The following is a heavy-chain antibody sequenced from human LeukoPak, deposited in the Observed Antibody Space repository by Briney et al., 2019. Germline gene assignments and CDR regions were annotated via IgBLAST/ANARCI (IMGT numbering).Heavy chain of an antibody. Sequence: GGSLRLSCAATGFNFSNYAMNWVRQAPGKGLEWVSSISSSSSYIYYADSVKGRFTISRDNAKNSLYLQMNSLRAEDTAVYYCARDQGVTDYWGQGTLVTVSS. CDR1: GFNFSNYA. CDR2: ISSSSSYI. J-gene: IGHJ4*02. CDR3: ARDQGVTDY. D-gene: IGHD2-21*02. V-gene: IGHV3-21*01.